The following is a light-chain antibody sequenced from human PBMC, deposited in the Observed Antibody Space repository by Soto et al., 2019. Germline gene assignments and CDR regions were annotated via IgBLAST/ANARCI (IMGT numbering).Light chain of an antibody. J-gene: IGKJ4*01. V-gene: IGKV3D-15*01. CDR3: QQYNNWPLLT. CDR2: GAF. CDR1: QSVSTS. Sequence: EVVMTQSPATLYVSPGERATLSCRASQSVSTSLAWYQHKPGQAPRLLIFGAFARATGIPARFSGGGSGTEFTLTISSLQSEDFAVYYCQQYNNWPLLTFGGGTKVEIK.